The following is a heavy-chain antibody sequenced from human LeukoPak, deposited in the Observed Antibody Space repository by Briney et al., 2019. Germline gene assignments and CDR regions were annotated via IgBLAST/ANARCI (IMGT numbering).Heavy chain of an antibody. Sequence: SETLSLTCTVSGGSISSYYWNWIRQPPGKGLEWIGYIYYSGSINYNPSLKSRVTISVDTSKNQFSLKLSSVTAADTAVYYCARDNLAAAGTYSFDYWGQGTLVTVSS. CDR1: GGSISSYY. D-gene: IGHD6-13*01. J-gene: IGHJ4*02. CDR2: IYYSGSI. CDR3: ARDNLAAAGTYSFDY. V-gene: IGHV4-59*01.